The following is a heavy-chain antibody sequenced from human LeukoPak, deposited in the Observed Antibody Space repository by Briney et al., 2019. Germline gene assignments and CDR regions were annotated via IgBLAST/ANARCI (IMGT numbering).Heavy chain of an antibody. Sequence: GGSLRLSCVAYGFTFSSHALSWVRQAPGKGLERVSAISASGDSTYYADSVKGRFTIFRDNSKSTLYLQMNSLRAEDTAIYFCLYYDSSGFYYGRLRYWGQGTLVTVSS. CDR1: GFTFSSHA. CDR2: ISASGDST. D-gene: IGHD3-22*01. V-gene: IGHV3-23*01. CDR3: LYYDSSGFYYGRLRY. J-gene: IGHJ4*02.